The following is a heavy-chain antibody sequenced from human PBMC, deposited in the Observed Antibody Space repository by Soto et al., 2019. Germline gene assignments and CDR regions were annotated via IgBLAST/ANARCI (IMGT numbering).Heavy chain of an antibody. CDR1: GFTFSSYA. V-gene: IGHV3-48*01. D-gene: IGHD2-15*01. CDR3: VRDHRWAFDF. Sequence: EVQLVESGGGLVQPGGSLRVSCVASGFTFSSYALNWVRQAPGKGLEWVSYISVGGGSIFYADSVKGRFTISRGDATNSLYLQMNSLRAEDTAVYYCVRDHRWAFDFWGQGTMVTVSS. CDR2: ISVGGGSI. J-gene: IGHJ3*01.